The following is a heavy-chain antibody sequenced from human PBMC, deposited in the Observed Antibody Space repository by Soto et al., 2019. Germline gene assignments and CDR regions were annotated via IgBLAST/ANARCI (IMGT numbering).Heavy chain of an antibody. CDR1: GFSFGDYA. V-gene: IGHV3-9*01. D-gene: IGHD6-19*01. CDR2: ISWNGESI. J-gene: IGHJ4*02. CDR3: ANAVGSSGWYDGFAY. Sequence: EVQLVESGGGLVQPGRSLRLSCAASGFSFGDYAMQWVRQVPGKGLEWVSSISWNGESIGYADSVKGRFTISRDNGKKSVYVPMNSLSGEDTALYYCANAVGSSGWYDGFAYGGQGTLVTVS.